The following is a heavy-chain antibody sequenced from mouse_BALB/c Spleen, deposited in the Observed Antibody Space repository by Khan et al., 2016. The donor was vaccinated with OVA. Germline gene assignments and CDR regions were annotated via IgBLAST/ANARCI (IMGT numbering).Heavy chain of an antibody. V-gene: IGHV2-2*02. J-gene: IGHJ3*01. CDR2: IWSGGST. CDR3: ARREYLMAWFAY. Sequence: QVQLKQSGPGLVQPSQSLSITCTVSGFSLTNFGVHWVRQSPGKGLEWLGVIWSGGSTDYNAAFKSRLSISKDKSKSQVFFKMNSLQANDTATYCCARREYLMAWFAYWGQGTLVTVSA. CDR1: GFSLTNFG.